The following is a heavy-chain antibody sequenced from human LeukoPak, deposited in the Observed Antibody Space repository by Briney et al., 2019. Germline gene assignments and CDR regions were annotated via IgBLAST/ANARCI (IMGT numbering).Heavy chain of an antibody. Sequence: RASVKVSCKASGYTFTSYGISWVRQAPGQGLEWMGWISAYNGNTNYAQKLQGRVTMTTDTFTSTAYMELRSLRSDDTAVYYCARGVAARPLNNWFDPWGQGTLVTVSS. D-gene: IGHD6-6*01. CDR1: GYTFTSYG. J-gene: IGHJ5*02. CDR2: ISAYNGNT. V-gene: IGHV1-18*01. CDR3: ARGVAARPLNNWFDP.